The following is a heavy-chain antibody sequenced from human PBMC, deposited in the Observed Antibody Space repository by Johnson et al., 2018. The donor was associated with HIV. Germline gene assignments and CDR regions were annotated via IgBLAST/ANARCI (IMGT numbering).Heavy chain of an antibody. CDR2: IGFDGTNK. CDR1: GFIFSSYA. D-gene: IGHD1-26*01. V-gene: IGHV3-30*04. J-gene: IGHJ3*02. Sequence: QEKLVESGGGVVQPGRSLRLSCAASGFIFSSYAIHWVRQAPGKGLQWVAVIGFDGTNKYYADSLKRRFTISRDNSKNTLYLQMNSLRPEDTALYFCARDSGAPGNDAFDIWVQGTMVTVSS. CDR3: ARDSGAPGNDAFDI.